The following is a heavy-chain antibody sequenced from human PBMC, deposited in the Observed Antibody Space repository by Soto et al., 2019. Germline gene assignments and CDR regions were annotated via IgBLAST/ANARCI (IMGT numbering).Heavy chain of an antibody. CDR3: ARSAYDFWSGYPPHWFDP. CDR2: IYYSGST. D-gene: IGHD3-3*01. J-gene: IGHJ5*02. Sequence: PSETLSLTCTVSGGSISSYYWSWIRQPPGKGLEWIGYIYYSGSTNYNPSLKSRVTISVDTSKNQFSLKLSSVTAADTAVYYCARSAYDFWSGYPPHWFDPWGQGTLVTVS. V-gene: IGHV4-59*01. CDR1: GGSISSYY.